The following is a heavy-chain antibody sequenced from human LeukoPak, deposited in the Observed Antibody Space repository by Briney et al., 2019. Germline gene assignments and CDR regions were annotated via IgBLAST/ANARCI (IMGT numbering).Heavy chain of an antibody. D-gene: IGHD5-12*01. CDR2: IYSSGST. CDR3: ARDLLHRGYAFDI. Sequence: GSLRLSCAASGFTFINAWMAWIRQTAGKGLEWIGRIYSSGSTNYNPSLKSRVTISVDTSKNQFSLKLNSVTAADTAVYYCARDLLHRGYAFDIWGQGTMVTVSS. J-gene: IGHJ3*02. CDR1: GFTFINAW. V-gene: IGHV4-4*07.